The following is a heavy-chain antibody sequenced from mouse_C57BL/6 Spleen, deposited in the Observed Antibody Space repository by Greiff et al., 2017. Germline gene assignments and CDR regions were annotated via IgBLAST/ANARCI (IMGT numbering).Heavy chain of an antibody. CDR3: AREGSSSGWFAY. D-gene: IGHD1-1*01. CDR2: INPSNGGT. V-gene: IGHV1-53*01. CDR1: GYTFTSYW. Sequence: QVQLKQPGTELVKPGASVKLSCKASGYTFTSYWMHWVKQRPGQGLEWIGNINPSNGGTNYNEKFKSKATLTVDKSSSTAYMQLSSLTSEDSAVYYCAREGSSSGWFAYWGQGTLVTVSA. J-gene: IGHJ3*01.